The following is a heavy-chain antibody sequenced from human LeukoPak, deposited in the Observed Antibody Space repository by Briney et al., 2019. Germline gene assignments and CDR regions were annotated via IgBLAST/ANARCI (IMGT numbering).Heavy chain of an antibody. V-gene: IGHV1-18*04. CDR3: ARTPGTTFLNWFDP. CDR2: VSAYNGNT. Sequence: GASVKVSCMASGYTFTSNGVSWVRQAPGLGLEWMGWVSAYNGNTNSAQKFQGRVSMTTDTSTSTAYMELGSLTSDDTALYYCARTPGTTFLNWFDPWGQGTLVTVSS. D-gene: IGHD1-1*01. J-gene: IGHJ5*02. CDR1: GYTFTSNG.